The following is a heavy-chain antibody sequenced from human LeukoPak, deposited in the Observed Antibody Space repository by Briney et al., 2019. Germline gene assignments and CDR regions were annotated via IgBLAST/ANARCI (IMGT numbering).Heavy chain of an antibody. V-gene: IGHV4-59*01. Sequence: PSETLSLTCTVSGGSISSYYWSWIRQPPGKGLEWIGYIYYSGSTNYNPSLKSRVTISVDTSKNQFSLKLSSVTAADTAVYYCARAYGDYFSPYNWCDPWRQGTLVTLSS. CDR2: IYYSGST. J-gene: IGHJ5*02. D-gene: IGHD4-17*01. CDR1: GGSISSYY. CDR3: ARAYGDYFSPYNWCDP.